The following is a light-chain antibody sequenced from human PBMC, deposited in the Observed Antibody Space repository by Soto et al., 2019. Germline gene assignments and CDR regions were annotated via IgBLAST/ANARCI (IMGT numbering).Light chain of an antibody. CDR3: QQYNNWPFT. Sequence: EIVMTQSPATLSVSPGERATLSCRASQSFSSNLAWYRQKPGKAPRILIYGASARANGIPARFSGSGSGTEFSLTLSSLQSEDFAVYYCQQYNNWPFTFGGGTKVEI. CDR2: GAS. J-gene: IGKJ4*01. V-gene: IGKV3-15*01. CDR1: QSFSSN.